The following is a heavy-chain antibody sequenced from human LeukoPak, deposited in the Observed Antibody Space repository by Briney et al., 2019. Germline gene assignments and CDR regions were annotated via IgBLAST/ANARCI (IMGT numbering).Heavy chain of an antibody. D-gene: IGHD6-13*01. CDR1: GYTFTRYA. CDR2: INPSGGST. Sequence: GASVKVSCKASGYTFTRYAMNWVRQAPGQGLEWMGIINPSGGSTTYTQKFQGRVTMTRDMSTSTVYMELSSLRSEDTAVYYCARYSSSWYDLDYWGQGTLVTVSS. CDR3: ARYSSSWYDLDY. J-gene: IGHJ4*02. V-gene: IGHV1-46*01.